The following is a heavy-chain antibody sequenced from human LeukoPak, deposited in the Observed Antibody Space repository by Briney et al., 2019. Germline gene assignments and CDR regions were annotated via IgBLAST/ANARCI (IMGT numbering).Heavy chain of an antibody. CDR1: GFTFSSYG. Sequence: PGGSLRLSFAASGFTFSSYGMHWVRQAPGKGLEWVAFIRYDGSNKYYADSVKGRFTISRDNSKNTLYLQMNSLRAEDTAVYYCAKDRRYCSGGSCDLFDYWGQGTLVTVSS. J-gene: IGHJ4*02. CDR2: IRYDGSNK. V-gene: IGHV3-30*02. CDR3: AKDRRYCSGGSCDLFDY. D-gene: IGHD2-15*01.